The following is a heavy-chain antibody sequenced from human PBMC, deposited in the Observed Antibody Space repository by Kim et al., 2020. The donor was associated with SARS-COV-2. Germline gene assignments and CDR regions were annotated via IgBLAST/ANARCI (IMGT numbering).Heavy chain of an antibody. CDR3: SRGMRVAPGVDY. CDR1: GFTFSNYW. CDR2: INTDGTVS. V-gene: IGHV3-74*01. Sequence: GGSLRLSCAASGFTFSNYWMDWVRQAPGKGLVWVSHINTDGTVSYYADFLKGRFTISRDNAKNTVYLQIISLRAEDTAVYYCSRGMRVAPGVDYWGRGTLVTVSS. D-gene: IGHD2-15*01. J-gene: IGHJ4*02.